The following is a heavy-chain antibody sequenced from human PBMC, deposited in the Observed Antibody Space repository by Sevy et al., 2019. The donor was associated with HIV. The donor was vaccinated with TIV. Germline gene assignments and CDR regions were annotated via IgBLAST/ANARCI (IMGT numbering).Heavy chain of an antibody. J-gene: IGHJ4*01. CDR3: ATYCSGYFDGSGYYIY. D-gene: IGHD3-22*01. CDR1: GYSFTSHW. V-gene: IGHV5-51*01. CDR2: MYPDYSDT. Sequence: GESLKIPCQGSGYSFTSHWIARVPPVPGKGLEGVGIMYPDYSDTRYSPAFQGQVTFSADKSIFPAYRTWSRLKASDTAVYYSATYCSGYFDGSGYYIYWGQGTQVTVSS.